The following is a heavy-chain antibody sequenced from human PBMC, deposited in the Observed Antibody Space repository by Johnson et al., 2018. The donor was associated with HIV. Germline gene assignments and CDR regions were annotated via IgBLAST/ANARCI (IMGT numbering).Heavy chain of an antibody. CDR1: GFTFSSYA. D-gene: IGHD5-24*01. Sequence: VQLVESGGGLVQPGGSLRLSCAASGFTFSSYAMSWVRQAPGKGLEWVSTISGGGSSTYYADSVKGRFTISRNNSKNALYLQMNSLRAEDTAVYSCAKDIYGYDAFDIWGQGTMVTVSS. CDR3: AKDIYGYDAFDI. V-gene: IGHV3-23*04. CDR2: ISGGGSST. J-gene: IGHJ3*02.